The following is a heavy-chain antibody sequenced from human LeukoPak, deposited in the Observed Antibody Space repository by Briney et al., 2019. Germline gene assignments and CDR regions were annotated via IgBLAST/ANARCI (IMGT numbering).Heavy chain of an antibody. CDR2: IYSGGST. J-gene: IGHJ3*02. CDR1: GFTVSSNH. CDR3: ARGIVGALDAFDI. Sequence: PGGSLRLSCAASGFTVSSNHMSWVRQAPGKGLEWVSVIYSGGSTYYADSVKGRFTISRDNSKNTLYLQMNSLRAEDTAVYYCARGIVGALDAFDIWGQGTMVTVSS. D-gene: IGHD1-26*01. V-gene: IGHV3-66*01.